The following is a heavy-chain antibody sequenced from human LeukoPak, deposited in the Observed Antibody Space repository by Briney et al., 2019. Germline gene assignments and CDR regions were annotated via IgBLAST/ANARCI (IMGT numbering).Heavy chain of an antibody. J-gene: IGHJ4*02. Sequence: SSVRGSCTASGYTFTSYYMHWGRQAPGQGLVWMGIINPSGGRTSYEEKFQGRITMTRGTATIAVNMQRSGVRSEDTAVNYCETSITMVRGVFDYWGQGTLVTVSS. CDR1: GYTFTSYY. CDR2: INPSGGRT. CDR3: ETSITMVRGVFDY. D-gene: IGHD3-10*01. V-gene: IGHV1-46*01.